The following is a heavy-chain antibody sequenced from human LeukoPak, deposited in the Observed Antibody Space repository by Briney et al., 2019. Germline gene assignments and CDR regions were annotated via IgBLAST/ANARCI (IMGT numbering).Heavy chain of an antibody. J-gene: IGHJ4*02. CDR1: GGSISSYY. D-gene: IGHD6-19*01. V-gene: IGHV4-4*07. CDR2: IHTSGST. Sequence: SETLSLTCTVSGGSISSYYWSWIRQPAGKGLEWIGRIHTSGSTNYNPSLKSRVTMSGDTSKNLFSLRLTSVTAADTAIYYRARDEGSGWYAYWGQGTLVTVSS. CDR3: ARDEGSGWYAY.